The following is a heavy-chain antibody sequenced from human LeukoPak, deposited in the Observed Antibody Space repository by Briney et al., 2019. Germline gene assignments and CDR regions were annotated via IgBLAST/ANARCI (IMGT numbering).Heavy chain of an antibody. V-gene: IGHV4-4*07. CDR2: IYTSGST. D-gene: IGHD6-13*01. CDR1: GGSISSYY. J-gene: IGHJ4*02. Sequence: SETLSLTCTVSGGSISSYYWSWIRQPAGKGLEWIGRIYTSGSTNYNPSLKSRVTMSVDTSKNRFSMKLSSVTAADTDVYYCARGVYSSSWNYWGQGTLVTVSS. CDR3: ARGVYSSSWNY.